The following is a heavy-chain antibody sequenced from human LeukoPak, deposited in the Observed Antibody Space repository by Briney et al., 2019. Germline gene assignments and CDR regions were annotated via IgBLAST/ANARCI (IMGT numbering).Heavy chain of an antibody. D-gene: IGHD6-13*01. Sequence: PGGSLRLSCAASGFTFSSYGMHWVRQAPGKGLEWVAVISYDGSNKYYAGSVKGRFTISRDNSKNTLYLQMNSLKGEDTAVYYCASEGIAAAADIWGQGTMVTVSS. CDR3: ASEGIAAAADI. CDR1: GFTFSSYG. J-gene: IGHJ3*02. V-gene: IGHV3-30*03. CDR2: ISYDGSNK.